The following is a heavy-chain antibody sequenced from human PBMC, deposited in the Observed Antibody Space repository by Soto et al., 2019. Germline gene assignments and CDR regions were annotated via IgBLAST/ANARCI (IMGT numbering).Heavy chain of an antibody. CDR1: GYTFTSYY. Sequence: ASVKVSCKASGYTFTSYYMHWVRQAPGRGLEWMGIINPSGGSTSYAQKFQGRVTMTRDTSTSTVYMELSSLRSEDTAVYYCARGRGLQLELSYYYYYGMDVWGQGTTVTSP. CDR3: ARGRGLQLELSYYYYYGMDV. D-gene: IGHD1-7*01. CDR2: INPSGGST. J-gene: IGHJ6*02. V-gene: IGHV1-46*01.